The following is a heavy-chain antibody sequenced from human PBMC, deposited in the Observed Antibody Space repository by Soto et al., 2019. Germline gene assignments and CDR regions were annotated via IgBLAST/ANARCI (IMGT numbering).Heavy chain of an antibody. CDR3: ARERGFVRGVLRYYLDY. J-gene: IGHJ4*02. V-gene: IGHV3-33*01. Sequence: QVKLVESGGGVAQPGGSLRLSCAASGYSFRSYGMHWVRQAPGKGLEWVALIWYDGSNEYYADSVQGRFTISRDNSETTVYLQMNSLSVEDTAIYYCARERGFVRGVLRYYLDYWGQGTLVTVSS. CDR2: IWYDGSNE. CDR1: GYSFRSYG. D-gene: IGHD3-10*01.